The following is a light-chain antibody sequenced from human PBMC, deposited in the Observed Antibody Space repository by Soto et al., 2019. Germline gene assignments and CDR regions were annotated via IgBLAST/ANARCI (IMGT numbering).Light chain of an antibody. CDR3: LQHYNYPRT. J-gene: IGKJ1*01. CDR2: AAS. Sequence: DIQMTQSPSSVSASVGDRVTITCRASQGISSWLAWYQQKPGIAPKLLIYAASNLLGGVPSRFSGSGSGADFTLTISSLQPEDFATYYCLQHYNYPRTSGQGTKVDIK. CDR1: QGISSW. V-gene: IGKV1-12*01.